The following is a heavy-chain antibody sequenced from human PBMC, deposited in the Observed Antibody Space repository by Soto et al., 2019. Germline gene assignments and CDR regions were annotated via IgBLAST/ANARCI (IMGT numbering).Heavy chain of an antibody. V-gene: IGHV3-23*01. Sequence: EVQLLESGGGLAQPGGSLRLSCEVSGFTFRKYVMNWVRQAPGKGLEWVSSLSSTGGSIYYADSVKGRFTVSRDNSKNTLFLQMNSLRAEDTAVYSCAKDHGFLEGIPRGGLDVWGPGTPVAVSS. CDR1: GFTFRKYV. J-gene: IGHJ6*02. CDR3: AKDHGFLEGIPRGGLDV. CDR2: LSSTGGSI. D-gene: IGHD3-3*01.